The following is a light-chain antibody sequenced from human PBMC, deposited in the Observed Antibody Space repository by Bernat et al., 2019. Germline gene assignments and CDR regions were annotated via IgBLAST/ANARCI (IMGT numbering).Light chain of an antibody. CDR3: QQVDSYPLT. V-gene: IGKV1-9*01. Sequence: DIQLTQSPSFLSASVGDRFTITCRASQGISSYLAWYQQKPGKAPKFLIYAASSLQSGVPSRFSGSGSGTEFTLTISTLQPEDFATYYCQQVDSYPLTFGGGTKVEIK. CDR1: QGISSY. J-gene: IGKJ4*01. CDR2: AAS.